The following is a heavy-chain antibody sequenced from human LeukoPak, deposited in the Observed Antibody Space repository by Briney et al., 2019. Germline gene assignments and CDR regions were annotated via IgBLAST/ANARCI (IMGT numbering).Heavy chain of an antibody. CDR2: MNPNSGNK. Sequence: GASVTVSCKASGYTFTSYDINWVRQATGQGLKWMGWMNPNSGNKGYAQKFQGRVTITRNTSIDTAKMGLSSLRYADTAVYYCARGRIVGATTDLIDYWGQGTLVTVSS. V-gene: IGHV1-8*03. CDR1: GYTFTSYD. D-gene: IGHD1-26*01. CDR3: ARGRIVGATTDLIDY. J-gene: IGHJ4*02.